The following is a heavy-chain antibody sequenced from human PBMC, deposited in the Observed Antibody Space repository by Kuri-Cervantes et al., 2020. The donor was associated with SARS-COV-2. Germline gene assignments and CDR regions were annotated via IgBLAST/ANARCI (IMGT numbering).Heavy chain of an antibody. V-gene: IGHV1-18*04. Sequence: ASVKVSCKASGYTFTSYGISWVRQAPGQGLEWMGWISAYNGNTNYAQKLQGRVTMTTDTSTSTAYMELRSLRSDDTAVYYCARGSSPSSNYYYGMDVWSQGTTVTVSS. CDR3: ARGSSPSSNYYYGMDV. CDR1: GYTFTSYG. CDR2: ISAYNGNT. J-gene: IGHJ6*02. D-gene: IGHD6-6*01.